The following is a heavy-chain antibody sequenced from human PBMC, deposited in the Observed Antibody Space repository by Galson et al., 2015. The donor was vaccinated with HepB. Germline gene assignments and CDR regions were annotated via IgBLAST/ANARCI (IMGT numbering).Heavy chain of an antibody. V-gene: IGHV2-5*02. CDR1: GFSLSTDGVG. CDR2: VYWVDFK. J-gene: IGHJ6*02. Sequence: PALVKPTQTVTLTCTFSGFSLSTDGVGVGWIRQTPGKALEWLGIVYWVDFKLFSPALKSRLNITKDNSQNQGGLTMANVDAADAGTYYCPHGFYYGSGQGNYGMDVWGQGTTVPV. D-gene: IGHD3-10*01. CDR3: PHGFYYGSGQGNYGMDV.